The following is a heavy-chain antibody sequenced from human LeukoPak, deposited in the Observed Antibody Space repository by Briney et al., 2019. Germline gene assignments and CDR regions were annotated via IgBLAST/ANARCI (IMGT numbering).Heavy chain of an antibody. CDR1: GFTFDDYS. CDR2: ISWNSGSV. CDR3: VKAPYYSGSSLDY. Sequence: PGGSLRLSCVASGFTFDDYSMHWVRQAPGKGLEWVSGISWNSGSVSYADSVKGRFTISRDNAKNSLYLQMHSLRADDTALYYCVKAPYYSGSSLDYWGQGTLVTVSS. J-gene: IGHJ4*02. D-gene: IGHD1-26*01. V-gene: IGHV3-9*01.